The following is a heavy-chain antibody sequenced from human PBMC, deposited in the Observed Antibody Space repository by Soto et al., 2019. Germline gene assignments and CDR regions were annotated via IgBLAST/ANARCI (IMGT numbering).Heavy chain of an antibody. CDR3: ARGRAYCGGDCYLLDY. Sequence: ASVKVSCKASGYTFTAYGFNWVRQAPGQGLEWMGWISVYIGNTNYAQNLQGRVTMTTDTSTRTAYMELRGLRSDDTAVYYCARGRAYCGGDCYLLDYWGQGTPVTVSS. V-gene: IGHV1-18*01. CDR2: ISVYIGNT. D-gene: IGHD2-21*02. CDR1: GYTFTAYG. J-gene: IGHJ4*02.